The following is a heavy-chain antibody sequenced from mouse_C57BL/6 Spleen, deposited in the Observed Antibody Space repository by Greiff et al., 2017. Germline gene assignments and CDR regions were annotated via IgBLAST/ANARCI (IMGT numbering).Heavy chain of an antibody. D-gene: IGHD1-1*01. V-gene: IGHV5-6*01. CDR2: ISSGGSYT. Sequence: DVQLVESGGDLVKPGGSLKLSCAASGFTFSSYGMSWVRQTPDKRLGWLATISSGGSYTYYPDSVKGRFTISRDNAKNTLYLQMSSLTSEDTAMYDCARQQATVVGTRYFDVWGTGTTVTVSS. CDR3: ARQQATVVGTRYFDV. J-gene: IGHJ1*03. CDR1: GFTFSSYG.